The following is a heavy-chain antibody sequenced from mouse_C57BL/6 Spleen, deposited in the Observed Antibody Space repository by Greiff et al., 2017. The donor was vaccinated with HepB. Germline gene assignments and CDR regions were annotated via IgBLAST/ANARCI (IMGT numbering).Heavy chain of an antibody. V-gene: IGHV1-18*01. CDR1: GYTFTDYN. J-gene: IGHJ1*03. CDR3: ARSAGYYYGSRYWYFDV. CDR2: INPSNGGT. Sequence: VQLQQSGPELVKPGASVKIPCKASGYTFTDYNMDWVKQSHGKSLEWIGDINPSNGGTIYNQKFKGKATLTVDKSSSTAYMELRSLTSEDTAVYYCARSAGYYYGSRYWYFDVWGTGTTVTVSS. D-gene: IGHD1-1*01.